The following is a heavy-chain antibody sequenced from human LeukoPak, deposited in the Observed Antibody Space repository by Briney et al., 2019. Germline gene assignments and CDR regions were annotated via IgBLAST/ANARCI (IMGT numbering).Heavy chain of an antibody. Sequence: ASVKVSCKASGYTFTGYYMHWVRQAPGQGLEWMGWINPNSGGTNYAQKFQGRVTMTRETSISTAYMELSRLRSDETAVYYCARTGGIAVAGDGFDYWGQGTLVTVSS. D-gene: IGHD6-19*01. CDR2: INPNSGGT. V-gene: IGHV1-2*02. CDR1: GYTFTGYY. CDR3: ARTGGIAVAGDGFDY. J-gene: IGHJ4*02.